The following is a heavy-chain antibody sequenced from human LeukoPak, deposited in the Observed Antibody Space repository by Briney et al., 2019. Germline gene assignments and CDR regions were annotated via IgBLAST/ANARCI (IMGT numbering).Heavy chain of an antibody. Sequence: SETLSLTCTVSGGSINGGNYYWTWLRQPAGKGLEWIGRISPSESTNHNPSLTSRVTISVDTSKNQFSLKLNFVTAADTAVYYCARVSYQEGVDYWGQGTLVTVSS. CDR1: GGSINGGNYY. CDR3: ARVSYQEGVDY. CDR2: ISPSEST. V-gene: IGHV4-61*02. J-gene: IGHJ4*02. D-gene: IGHD2-2*01.